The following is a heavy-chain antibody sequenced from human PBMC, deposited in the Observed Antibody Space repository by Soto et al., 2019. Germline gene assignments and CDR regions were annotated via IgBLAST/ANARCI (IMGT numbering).Heavy chain of an antibody. D-gene: IGHD6-19*01. Sequence: DVQLLESGGGLVHPGESLRLSCAASGFTFSNYAMAWVRQAPGKGLEWVSSISGDGGNTYHADSVRGRFTISRDNSENTLYLQMGSLRAEDTAVYYCAKDLVAARTYWGQGALVTVSS. CDR3: AKDLVAARTY. CDR1: GFTFSNYA. J-gene: IGHJ4*02. V-gene: IGHV3-23*01. CDR2: ISGDGGNT.